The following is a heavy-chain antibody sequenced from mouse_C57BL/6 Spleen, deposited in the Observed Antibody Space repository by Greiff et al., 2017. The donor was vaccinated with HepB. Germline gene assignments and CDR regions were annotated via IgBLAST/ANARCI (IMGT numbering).Heavy chain of an antibody. V-gene: IGHV1-54*01. CDR2: INPGSGGT. Sequence: QVQLQQSGAELVRPGTSVKVSCKASGYAFTNYLIEWVKQRPGQGLEWIGVINPGSGGTNYNEKFKGKATLTADKSSSTAYMQLSSLTSEDSAVYFCARPVRRMEFDYWGQGTTLTVSS. D-gene: IGHD1-2*01. CDR3: ARPVRRMEFDY. J-gene: IGHJ2*01. CDR1: GYAFTNYL.